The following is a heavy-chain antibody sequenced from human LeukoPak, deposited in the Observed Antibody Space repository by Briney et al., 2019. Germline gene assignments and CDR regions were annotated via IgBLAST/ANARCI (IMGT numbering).Heavy chain of an antibody. Sequence: SGKSLRLSCAASGFTFSDYWMAWVRQAPGKGLEWVANIKQDGSQSYYGDSVGGRFTISGDNAKNSLFLQMNSLRVEDTAVYYCANLWEMGYWGQGTLVSVSS. D-gene: IGHD5-24*01. J-gene: IGHJ4*02. CDR1: GFTFSDYW. CDR3: ANLWEMGY. V-gene: IGHV3-7*01. CDR2: IKQDGSQS.